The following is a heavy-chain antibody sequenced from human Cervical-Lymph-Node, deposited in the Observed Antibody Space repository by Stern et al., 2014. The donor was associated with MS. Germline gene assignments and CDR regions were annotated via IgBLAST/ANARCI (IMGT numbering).Heavy chain of an antibody. CDR2: IHESGST. CDR3: ARGLLWFGELKVNGFDP. CDR1: GGSISSSDYY. Sequence: QLQLQESGPGLVKPSETLSLTCAVSGGSISSSDYYWGWIRQPPGKGLEWIGRIHESGSTFYNPYLKSRVTISSDTSKNQFSLRLSSVTAADTAMYYCARGLLWFGELKVNGFDPWGQGTLVTVSS. V-gene: IGHV4-39*01. J-gene: IGHJ5*02. D-gene: IGHD3-10*01.